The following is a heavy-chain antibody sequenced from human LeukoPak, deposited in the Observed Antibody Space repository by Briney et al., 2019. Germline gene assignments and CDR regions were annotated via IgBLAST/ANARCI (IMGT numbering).Heavy chain of an antibody. CDR1: GFTFDNFA. CDR2: ITGSGGST. D-gene: IGHD3-10*01. V-gene: IGHV3-23*01. J-gene: IGHJ4*02. Sequence: GGSLRLSSAPSGFTFDNFAMTWVRQAPGKGLEWGSEITGSGGSTYYADSVKGRFTISRDNSKTTLYLQMNSLRAEATAIYYCARELFDFDYWGQGTLVTVSS. CDR3: ARELFDFDY.